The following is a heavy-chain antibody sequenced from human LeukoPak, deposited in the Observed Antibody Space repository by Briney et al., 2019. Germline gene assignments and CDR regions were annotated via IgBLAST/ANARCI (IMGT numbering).Heavy chain of an antibody. CDR3: AKSWESYWVPEFDY. Sequence: GGSLRLSCAASGFTFSSYGMSWVRQAPGKGLEWVSAISGSGGSTYYADSVKGRFTVSRDSSKNTLYLQMNSLRAEDTAVYYCAKSWESYWVPEFDYWGQGTLVTVSS. CDR1: GFTFSSYG. V-gene: IGHV3-23*01. D-gene: IGHD1-26*01. CDR2: ISGSGGST. J-gene: IGHJ4*02.